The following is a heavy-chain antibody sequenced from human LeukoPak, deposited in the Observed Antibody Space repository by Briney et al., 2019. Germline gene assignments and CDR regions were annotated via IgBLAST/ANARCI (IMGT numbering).Heavy chain of an antibody. CDR1: GFTFSSYW. J-gene: IGHJ4*02. V-gene: IGHV3-20*04. Sequence: GGSLRLSCAASGFTFSSYWMHWVRQAPGKGLEWVSGINWNGGSTGYADSVKGRFTISRDNAKNSLYLQMNSLRAEDTALYYCARDRGYYYDSSGTGYFDYWGQGTLVTVSS. CDR3: ARDRGYYYDSSGTGYFDY. D-gene: IGHD3-22*01. CDR2: INWNGGST.